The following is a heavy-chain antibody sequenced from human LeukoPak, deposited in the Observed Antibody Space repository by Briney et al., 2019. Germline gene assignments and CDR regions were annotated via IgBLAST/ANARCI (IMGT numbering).Heavy chain of an antibody. D-gene: IGHD3-22*01. CDR1: GFPFSSYA. J-gene: IGHJ4*02. CDR2: ISGSGGST. V-gene: IGHV3-23*01. Sequence: GGSLRLSCAASGFPFSSYAMSWVRQAPGRGREWVSAISGSGGSTYYADSVKGRFTISRDNSKNTLYLQMNSLRAEDTAVYYCAKDLAPYYDSSGYPSYWGQGTLVTVSS. CDR3: AKDLAPYYDSSGYPSY.